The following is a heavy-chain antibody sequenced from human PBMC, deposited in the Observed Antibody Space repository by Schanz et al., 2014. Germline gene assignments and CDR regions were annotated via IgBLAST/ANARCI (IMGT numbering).Heavy chain of an antibody. CDR2: LSGSGGST. D-gene: IGHD5-12*01. CDR3: ASPSGYSDYGTYFDF. J-gene: IGHJ4*02. V-gene: IGHV3-23*01. CDR1: GFTFTTHS. Sequence: DVQLLESGGGLVQPGGSLRLSCAASGFTFTTHSMTWVRQAPGKGLEWVSALSGSGGSTYYADSVKGRFTISRDNSKNTLYLQMNSLRTEDTAVYYCASPSGYSDYGTYFDFWGQGTLVTVSS.